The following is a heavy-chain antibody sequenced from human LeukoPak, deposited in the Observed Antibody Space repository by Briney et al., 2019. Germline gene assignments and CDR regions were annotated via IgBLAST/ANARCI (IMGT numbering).Heavy chain of an antibody. V-gene: IGHV3-30-3*02. CDR2: ISYDGSNK. CDR1: GFTFSSYA. Sequence: GRSLRLSCAASGFTFSSYAMHWVRQAPGKGLEWVAVISYDGSNKYYADSVEGRFTISRDNSKNTLYLQMNGLTAEDTAVYYCAKRDFDDYFDYWGQGTLVTVSS. CDR3: AKRDFDDYFDY. J-gene: IGHJ4*02. D-gene: IGHD3-9*01.